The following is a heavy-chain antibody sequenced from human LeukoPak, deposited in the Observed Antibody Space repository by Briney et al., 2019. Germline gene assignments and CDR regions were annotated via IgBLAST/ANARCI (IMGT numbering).Heavy chain of an antibody. CDR2: ISGSGGST. J-gene: IGHJ5*02. CDR3: AKDHHSSSWWWVEWFDP. CDR1: GFTFSSYA. Sequence: PGGSLRLSCAASGFTFSSYAMSWVRQAPGKGLEWVSAISGSGGSTYYADSVKGRFTISRDNSKNTLYLQMNSLRAEDTAVYYCAKDHHSSSWWWVEWFDPWGQGTLVTVSS. V-gene: IGHV3-23*01. D-gene: IGHD6-13*01.